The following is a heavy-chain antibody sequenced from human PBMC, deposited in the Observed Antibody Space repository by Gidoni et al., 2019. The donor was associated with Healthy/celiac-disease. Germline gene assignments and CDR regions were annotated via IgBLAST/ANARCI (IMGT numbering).Heavy chain of an antibody. Sequence: VQLVESGGGLIQPGGSLRLSCAASGFTVRSNYMSWVRQAPGKGVEWVSVIYSGGSTYYADSVKGRFTISRDNSKNTLYLQMNSLRAEDTAVYYCARDIVGATTYYGMDVWGQGTTVTVSS. D-gene: IGHD1-26*01. CDR2: IYSGGST. V-gene: IGHV3-53*01. J-gene: IGHJ6*02. CDR1: GFTVRSNY. CDR3: ARDIVGATTYYGMDV.